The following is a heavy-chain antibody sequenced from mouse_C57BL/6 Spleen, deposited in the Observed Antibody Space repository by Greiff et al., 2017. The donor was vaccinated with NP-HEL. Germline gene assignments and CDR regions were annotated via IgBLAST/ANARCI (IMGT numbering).Heavy chain of an antibody. CDR2: IDPSDSYT. D-gene: IGHD3-3*01. V-gene: IGHV1-69*01. Sequence: QVQLQQPGAELVMPGASVKLSCKASGYTFTSYWMHWVKQRPGQGLEWIGEIDPSDSYTNYNQKFKGKSTLTVHKSSSTAYMQLSSLTSEDSAVYYCARWGLALFDYWGQGTTLTVSS. J-gene: IGHJ2*01. CDR3: ARWGLALFDY. CDR1: GYTFTSYW.